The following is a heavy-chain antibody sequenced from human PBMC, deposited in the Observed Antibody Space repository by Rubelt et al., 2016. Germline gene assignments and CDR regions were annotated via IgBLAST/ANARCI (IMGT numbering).Heavy chain of an antibody. CDR2: IYTSGSP. CDR3: ARGDPDRGSRTVTLDY. CDR1: GGSISSYY. D-gene: IGHD4-17*01. V-gene: IGHV4-4*07. Sequence: ESGPGLVKPSETLSLTCTVSGGSISSYYWSWIRQPAGKGLEWIGRIYTSGSPNYNHSLKSRVTMSVDTSKNQFSLKLSSVTVADTAVYYCARGDPDRGSRTVTLDYWGQGTLVTVSS. J-gene: IGHJ4*02.